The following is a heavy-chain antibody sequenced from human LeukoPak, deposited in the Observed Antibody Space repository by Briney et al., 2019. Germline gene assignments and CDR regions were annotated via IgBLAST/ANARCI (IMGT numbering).Heavy chain of an antibody. CDR3: ARHYYDSSGYYYPPHGGGDY. D-gene: IGHD3-22*01. J-gene: IGHJ4*02. CDR2: IKQDGSEK. CDR1: GFTFSSYW. Sequence: PGGSLRLSCAASGFTFSSYWMSWVRQAPGKGLEWVANIKQDGSEKYYVDSVKGRFTISRDNAKNSLYLQMNSLRAEDTAVYYCARHYYDSSGYYYPPHGGGDYWGQGTLVTVSS. V-gene: IGHV3-7*01.